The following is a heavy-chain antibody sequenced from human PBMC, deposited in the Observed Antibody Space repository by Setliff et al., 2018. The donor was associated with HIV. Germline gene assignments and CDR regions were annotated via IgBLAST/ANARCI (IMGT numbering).Heavy chain of an antibody. CDR2: IYDSGIT. Sequence: LSLTCSVSGGSAINYSWHRFRQPPGKGLEWIGYIYDSGITDHNPSLEGRLTMSVDTSKNQVSLRLKSVTTADTAVYFCARELYGGNSRPFDYWGQGALVTVSS. D-gene: IGHD2-21*02. CDR1: GGSAINYS. J-gene: IGHJ4*02. CDR3: ARELYGGNSRPFDY. V-gene: IGHV4-59*02.